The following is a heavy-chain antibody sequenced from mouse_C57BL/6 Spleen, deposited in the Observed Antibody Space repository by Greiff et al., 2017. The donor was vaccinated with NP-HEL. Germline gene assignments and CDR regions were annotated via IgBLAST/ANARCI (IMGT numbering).Heavy chain of an antibody. CDR3: ASYYYGSSQFAY. V-gene: IGHV2-2*01. D-gene: IGHD1-1*01. Sequence: VHLVESGPGLVQPSQSLSITCTVSGFSLTSYGVHWVRQSPGKGLEWLGVIWSGGSTDYNAAFISRLSISKDNSKSQVFFKMNSLQADDTAIYYCASYYYGSSQFAYWGQGTLVTVSA. CDR1: GFSLTSYG. J-gene: IGHJ3*01. CDR2: IWSGGST.